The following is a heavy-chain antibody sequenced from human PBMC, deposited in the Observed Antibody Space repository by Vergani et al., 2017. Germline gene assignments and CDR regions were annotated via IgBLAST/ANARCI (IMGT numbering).Heavy chain of an antibody. CDR2: ISWNSGSI. V-gene: IGHV3-9*01. D-gene: IGHD5-12*01. J-gene: IGHJ4*02. Sequence: EVQLVESGGGLVQPGRSLRLSCAASGFTFDDYAMHWVRQAPGKGLEWVSGISWNSGSIGYADSVKGRFTISIDNAKTSLYLQMNSLRAEDTALYYCAKEGIVATIFDYWGQGTLVTVSS. CDR1: GFTFDDYA. CDR3: AKEGIVATIFDY.